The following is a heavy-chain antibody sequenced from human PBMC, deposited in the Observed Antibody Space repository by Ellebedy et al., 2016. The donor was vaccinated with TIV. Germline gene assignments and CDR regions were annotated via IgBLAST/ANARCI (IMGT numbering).Heavy chain of an antibody. CDR2: IKQDGSEK. V-gene: IGHV3-7*01. CDR1: GFTFSSYW. J-gene: IGHJ6*02. D-gene: IGHD3-10*01. Sequence: GESLKISXAASGFTFSSYWMSWVRQAPGKGLEWVANIKQDGSEKYYVDSVKGRFTISRDNAKNSLYLQMNSLRAEDTAVYYCASDHYGSGSYSRYGMDVWGQGTTVTVSS. CDR3: ASDHYGSGSYSRYGMDV.